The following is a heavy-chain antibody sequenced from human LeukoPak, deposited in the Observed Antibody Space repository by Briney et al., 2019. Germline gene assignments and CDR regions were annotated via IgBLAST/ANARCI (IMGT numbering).Heavy chain of an antibody. V-gene: IGHV1-2*02. D-gene: IGHD6-19*01. J-gene: IGHJ4*02. CDR2: INPNSGGT. Sequence: ASVKVSCKASGYTFTGYYMHWVRQAPGQGLEWTGWINPNSGGTNYAQKFQGRVTMTRDTSISTAYMELSRLRSDDTAVYYCARDRPGWYFPLSYWGQGNLVTVSS. CDR3: ARDRPGWYFPLSY. CDR1: GYTFTGYY.